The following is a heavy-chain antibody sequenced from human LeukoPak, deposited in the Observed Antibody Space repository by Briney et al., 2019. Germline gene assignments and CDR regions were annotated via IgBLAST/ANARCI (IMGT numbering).Heavy chain of an antibody. D-gene: IGHD6-13*01. CDR3: AKAHSSSWYVDF. V-gene: IGHV3-30*18. CDR2: ISYDGSTK. Sequence: PGGSLRLSCAASGFIFSNYGMHWVRQAPGKGLEWVAVISYDGSTKYHADSVKGRFTISRDNSKNTLYLQMNSLRAEDTAVYYCAKAHSSSWYVDFWGQGTLVTVSS. J-gene: IGHJ4*02. CDR1: GFIFSNYG.